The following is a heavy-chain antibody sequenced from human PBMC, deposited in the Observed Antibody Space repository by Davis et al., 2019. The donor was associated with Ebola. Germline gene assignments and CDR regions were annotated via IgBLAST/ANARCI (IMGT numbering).Heavy chain of an antibody. CDR1: GFTFSSYG. CDR2: ISSSSSYI. D-gene: IGHD4-17*01. Sequence: PGGSLRLSCAASGFTFSSYGMNWVRQAPGKGLEWVSSISSSSSYIYYADSVKARFTISRDNAKNSLYLQMNSLRAEDTAVYYCAREVEEDDYGDPFDYWGQGTLVTVSS. J-gene: IGHJ4*02. V-gene: IGHV3-21*01. CDR3: AREVEEDDYGDPFDY.